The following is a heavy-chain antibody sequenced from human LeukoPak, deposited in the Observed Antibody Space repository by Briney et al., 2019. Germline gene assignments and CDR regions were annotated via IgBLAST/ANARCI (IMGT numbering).Heavy chain of an antibody. D-gene: IGHD1-26*01. Sequence: SETLSLTCTGSGGSISTSSYYWGWVRQPPGKGLEWIGNIFYSGSTYYSPSLKSRVTISLDTSRNQFSLKLNSVTAADTAVYYCARAHPGTRYYYYYYMDVWGKGTMVTISS. J-gene: IGHJ6*03. CDR3: ARAHPGTRYYYYYYMDV. V-gene: IGHV4-39*07. CDR1: GGSISTSSYY. CDR2: IFYSGST.